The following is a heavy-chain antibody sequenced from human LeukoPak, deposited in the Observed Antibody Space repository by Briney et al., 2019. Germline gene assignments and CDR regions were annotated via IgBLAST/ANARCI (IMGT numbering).Heavy chain of an antibody. D-gene: IGHD2-21*02. CDR1: GFTFDYYA. CDR3: ARVVTWMEKAFDI. V-gene: IGHV3-23*01. J-gene: IGHJ3*02. CDR2: ISGGGKST. Sequence: PGGSLRLSCAASGFTFDYYAMNWVRQAPGRGMEWVSTISGGGKSTYYGDSVKGRFTISRDNAKNSLFLQMNSLRAEDTAVYFCARVVTWMEKAFDIWGQGTMVTVSS.